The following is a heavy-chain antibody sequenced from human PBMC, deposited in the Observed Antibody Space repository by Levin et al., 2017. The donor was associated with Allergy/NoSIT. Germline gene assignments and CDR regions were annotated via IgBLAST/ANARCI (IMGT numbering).Heavy chain of an antibody. Sequence: LSLTCAASGFTFSSYGMHWVRQAPGKGLEWVAVISYDGSNKYYADSVKGRFTISRDNSKNTLYLQMNSLRAEDTAVYYCATGSKYYDFWSGYLHSPYYYYYGMDVWGQGTTVTVSS. CDR2: ISYDGSNK. V-gene: IGHV3-30*03. CDR3: ATGSKYYDFWSGYLHSPYYYYYGMDV. CDR1: GFTFSSYG. J-gene: IGHJ6*02. D-gene: IGHD3-3*01.